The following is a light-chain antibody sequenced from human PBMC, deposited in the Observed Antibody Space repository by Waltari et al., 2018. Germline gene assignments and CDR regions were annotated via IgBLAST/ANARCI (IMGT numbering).Light chain of an antibody. CDR3: QQRSNVPFT. J-gene: IGKJ3*01. CDR2: DAS. V-gene: IGKV3-11*01. Sequence: EIVLTQSPATLSLSPGERATLSCRASQSVSGYLAWYPQKTGPAPRLLIYDASNTATGIPARFSGSGSGADFTVTICRLEPEDFAVYYCQQRSNVPFTFGPGTKVDI. CDR1: QSVSGY.